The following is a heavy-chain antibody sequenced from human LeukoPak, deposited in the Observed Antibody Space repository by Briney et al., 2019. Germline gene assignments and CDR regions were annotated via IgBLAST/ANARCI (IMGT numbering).Heavy chain of an antibody. CDR3: AKDIIYGGWGNAFDI. D-gene: IGHD3-16*01. CDR2: LRYDGSNK. V-gene: IGHV3-30*02. Sequence: PGGSLRLSCAASGFTFSSYAMHWVRQAPGKGLEWVAFLRYDGSNKFYTDSVKGRFTISRDNSKNTLYLQLNGLRAEDTAMYYCAKDIIYGGWGNAFDIWGQGTMVTVSS. J-gene: IGHJ3*02. CDR1: GFTFSSYA.